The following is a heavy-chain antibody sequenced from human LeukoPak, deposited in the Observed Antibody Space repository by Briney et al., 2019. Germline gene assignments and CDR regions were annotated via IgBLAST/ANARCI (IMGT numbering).Heavy chain of an antibody. CDR1: GGSISSGSYY. CDR3: ARDTYYYGSGSYRLDY. V-gene: IGHV4-61*02. J-gene: IGHJ4*02. Sequence: SETLSLTCTVSGGSISSGSYYWSWIRQPAGKGLEWIGRIYTSGSTNYNPSLKSRVTISVDTSKNQFSLKLSSVTAADTAVYYCARDTYYYGSGSYRLDYWGQGTLVTVSS. CDR2: IYTSGST. D-gene: IGHD3-10*01.